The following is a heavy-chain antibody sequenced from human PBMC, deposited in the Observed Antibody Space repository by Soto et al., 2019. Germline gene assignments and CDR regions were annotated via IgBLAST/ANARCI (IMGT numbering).Heavy chain of an antibody. J-gene: IGHJ4*02. CDR1: GFTFSDYQ. CDR2: ISSSGSSM. Sequence: QVQLVESGGGLVKPGGSLRLSCAAAGFTFSDYQMSWIRQAPGKGLEWLSYISSSGSSMFYADSVRGRFTISRDNAKNSLYLQMNSLRAEDTAVYYCAAQSPDDCSALDYWGQGSLVTVSS. D-gene: IGHD3-3*01. CDR3: AAQSPDDCSALDY. V-gene: IGHV3-11*01.